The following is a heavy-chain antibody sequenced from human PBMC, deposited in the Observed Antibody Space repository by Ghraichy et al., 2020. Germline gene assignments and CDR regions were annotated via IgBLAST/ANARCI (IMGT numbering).Heavy chain of an antibody. D-gene: IGHD3-22*01. Sequence: LSLTCAASGFAFDDYTMHWVRQGPGKGLEWVSLISWDGDYTDYGDSVKGRFTISRDNSGNSLFLQMSSLSDEDTALYYCVKGASYGYDSSAPYFDYWGQGTLVTVSS. CDR3: VKGASYGYDSSAPYFDY. CDR1: GFAFDDYT. CDR2: ISWDGDYT. V-gene: IGHV3-43*01. J-gene: IGHJ4*02.